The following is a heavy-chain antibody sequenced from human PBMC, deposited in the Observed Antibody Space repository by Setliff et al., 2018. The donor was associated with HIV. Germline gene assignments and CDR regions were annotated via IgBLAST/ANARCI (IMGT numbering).Heavy chain of an antibody. CDR3: AKLVTKARGVSWRMDY. V-gene: IGHV4-39*01. J-gene: IGHJ4*02. CDR1: GGSISSFTHH. Sequence: SETLSLTCTVSGGSISSFTHHWGVIRQPPGKGLEWIGSIYYSGSTQYNPSLKSRVTMSVDTPKDQFFLRLSSVTAADTALYYCAKLVTKARGVSWRMDYWGQGTLVTVSS. CDR2: IYYSGST. D-gene: IGHD3-10*01.